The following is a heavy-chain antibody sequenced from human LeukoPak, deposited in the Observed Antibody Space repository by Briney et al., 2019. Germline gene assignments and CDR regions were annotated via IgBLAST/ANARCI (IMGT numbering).Heavy chain of an antibody. Sequence: PGGSLRLSCAASGFTFSSYSMNWVRQAPGKGLEWVAVIWYDGSNKYYADSVKGRFTISRDNSKNTLYLQMNSLRAEDTAVYYCAKDAWSGYYTEGYNWFDPWGQGTLVTVSS. D-gene: IGHD3-3*01. CDR3: AKDAWSGYYTEGYNWFDP. CDR1: GFTFSSYS. V-gene: IGHV3-33*06. J-gene: IGHJ5*02. CDR2: IWYDGSNK.